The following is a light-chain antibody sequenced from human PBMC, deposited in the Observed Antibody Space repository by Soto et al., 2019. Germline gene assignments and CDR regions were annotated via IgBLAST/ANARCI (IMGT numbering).Light chain of an antibody. Sequence: QSVLTQPTSVSGSPGQSITISCTGTSSDVGGYNYVSWYQQRPGKVPKVMIFEVSNRPSGISHRFSGSKSGNTASLTISGLQAEDEADYYCSSYTTSGTLVFGGGTKLTVL. CDR2: EVS. J-gene: IGLJ2*01. CDR3: SSYTTSGTLV. V-gene: IGLV2-14*01. CDR1: SSDVGGYNY.